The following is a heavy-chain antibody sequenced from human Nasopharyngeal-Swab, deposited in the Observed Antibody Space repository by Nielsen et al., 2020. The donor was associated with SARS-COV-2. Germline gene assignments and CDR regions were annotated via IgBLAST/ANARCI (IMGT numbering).Heavy chain of an antibody. CDR3: ARVGDSSGYYYDDAFDI. V-gene: IGHV1-8*02. J-gene: IGHJ3*02. D-gene: IGHD3-22*01. Sequence: ASVKVSCKASGGTFSSYAINWVRQATGQGLEWMGWMNPNSGNTGYAQKFQGRVTMTRNTSISTAYMELSSLRSEDTAVYYCARVGDSSGYYYDDAFDIWGQGTMVTVSS. CDR1: GGTFSSYA. CDR2: MNPNSGNT.